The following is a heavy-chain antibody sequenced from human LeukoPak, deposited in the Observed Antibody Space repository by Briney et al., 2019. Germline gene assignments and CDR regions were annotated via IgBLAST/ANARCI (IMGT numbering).Heavy chain of an antibody. J-gene: IGHJ4*02. V-gene: IGHV3-23*01. Sequence: GGSLRLSCAPSGFIFSSSAMSWVRQAPGKGLEWVSSISDTGGITYYVDSVKGRFTCSRDNSRNTLYLQMNSLRAEDTAVYYCARISYSGSSFDYWGQGTLVTVSS. D-gene: IGHD1-26*01. CDR1: GFIFSSSA. CDR2: ISDTGGIT. CDR3: ARISYSGSSFDY.